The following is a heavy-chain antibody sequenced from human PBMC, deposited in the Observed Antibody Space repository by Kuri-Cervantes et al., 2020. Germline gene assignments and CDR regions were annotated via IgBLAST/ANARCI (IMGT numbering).Heavy chain of an antibody. CDR2: INPNSGDT. D-gene: IGHD6-19*01. J-gene: IGHJ4*02. V-gene: IGHV1-2*02. CDR3: ARVRGGGWTRDTEAFDY. CDR1: GYTFTGYY. Sequence: ASVKVSCKASGYTFTGYYMHWVRQAPGQGLEWMGWINPNSGDTNYAQKFQGRVTMTRDTSISTAYMELSRLRSDDTAVYYCARVRGGGWTRDTEAFDYWGQGTLVTVSS.